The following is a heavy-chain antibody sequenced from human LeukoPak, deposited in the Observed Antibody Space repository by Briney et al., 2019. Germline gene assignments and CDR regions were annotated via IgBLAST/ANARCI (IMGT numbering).Heavy chain of an antibody. CDR3: ARGVYIAAAQYGY. J-gene: IGHJ4*02. D-gene: IGHD6-13*01. CDR2: IYYSGTT. V-gene: IGHV4-59*01. CDR1: GGSMSPYH. Sequence: PSETLSLTCTVSGGSMSPYHWSWIRQPPGKGLEWIGYIYYSGTTNYNPSLKSRVTISVDTSKNQFSLKLSSVTAADTAVYYCARGVYIAAAQYGYWGQGTLVTVSS.